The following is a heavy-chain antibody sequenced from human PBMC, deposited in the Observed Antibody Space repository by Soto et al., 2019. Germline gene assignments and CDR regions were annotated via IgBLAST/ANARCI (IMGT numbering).Heavy chain of an antibody. Sequence: QPGGSLRLSCAASGFTFRRHGMHWVRQAPGKGLEWLTIISYDGIPKFYTESVKGRFTITRDNSKNMVFLQMNSLRAEDTAVYYCAKDVWKDGPATAGFDLWGQGTMVTVSS. D-gene: IGHD1-1*01. J-gene: IGHJ3*01. CDR3: AKDVWKDGPATAGFDL. V-gene: IGHV3-30*18. CDR1: GFTFRRHG. CDR2: ISYDGIPK.